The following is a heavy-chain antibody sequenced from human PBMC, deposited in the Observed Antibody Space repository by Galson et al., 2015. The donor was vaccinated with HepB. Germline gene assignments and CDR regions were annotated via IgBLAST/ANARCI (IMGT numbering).Heavy chain of an antibody. V-gene: IGHV3-33*08. D-gene: IGHD6-19*01. CDR3: ARESEVSVWYFFDY. CDR1: GFTFRGHS. Sequence: SLRLSCAASGFTFRGHSMHWVRQAPGKGLEWVAVIWYDGSNKDYADSVRGRFTISRDNSKNTVYLQMNSLRAEDTAVYYCARESEVSVWYFFDYWGQGTLVTVSS. CDR2: IWYDGSNK. J-gene: IGHJ4*02.